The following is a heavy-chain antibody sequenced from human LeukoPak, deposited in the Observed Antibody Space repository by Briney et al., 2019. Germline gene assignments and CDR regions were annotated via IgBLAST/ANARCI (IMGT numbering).Heavy chain of an antibody. CDR2: INPNSGGT. Sequence: ASVKVSCKASGHTFIGYYMHWVRQAPGQGLEWMGWINPNSGGTNNAQKFQGRVTMTRDTSISTAYMELSRLRSDDTAVYYCARDPRGSTSSKTSYNWFDPWGQGTLVTVSS. V-gene: IGHV1-2*02. CDR3: ARDPRGSTSSKTSYNWFDP. J-gene: IGHJ5*02. D-gene: IGHD2-2*01. CDR1: GHTFIGYY.